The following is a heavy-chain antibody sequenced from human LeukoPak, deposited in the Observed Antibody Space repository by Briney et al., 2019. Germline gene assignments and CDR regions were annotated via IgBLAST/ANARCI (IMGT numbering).Heavy chain of an antibody. D-gene: IGHD1-1*01. CDR1: GFTFGIYA. V-gene: IGHV3-11*06. CDR3: ARGTGTTAYFDY. J-gene: IGHJ4*02. CDR2: ISGSSGYT. Sequence: PGGSLRLSCTVSGFTFGIYAMSWVRQAPGKGLEWVSYISGSSGYTKYADSVKGRFTISRDNAKNSLYLQVNSLRAEDTAVYYCARGTGTTAYFDYWGQGTPVTVSS.